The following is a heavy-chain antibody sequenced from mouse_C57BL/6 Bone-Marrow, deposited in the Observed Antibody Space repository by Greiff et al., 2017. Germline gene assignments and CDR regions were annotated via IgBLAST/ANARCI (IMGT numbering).Heavy chain of an antibody. CDR1: GFTFSSYR. V-gene: IGHV5-6*02. CDR3: ASRRDDGYWAPFAY. D-gene: IGHD2-3*01. Sequence: EVMLVESGGDLVKPGGSLKLSCAASGFTFSSYRMSWVRQTPDKRLEWVATISSGGSYTYYPDSVKGRFTISRDNAKNTLYLQMSSLKSEDTAMYYCASRRDDGYWAPFAYWGQGTLVTVSA. J-gene: IGHJ3*01. CDR2: ISSGGSYT.